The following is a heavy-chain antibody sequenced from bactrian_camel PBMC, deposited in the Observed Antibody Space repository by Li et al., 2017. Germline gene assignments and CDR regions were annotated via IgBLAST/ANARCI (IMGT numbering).Heavy chain of an antibody. J-gene: IGHJ4*01. V-gene: IGHV3S53*01. Sequence: VQLVESGGGLVQPGGSLRLSCAASGYTDGRKCMGWFRQAPGKEREGVARIYSGFTKYADSVKGRFTISQDTAKNTVSLEMNSLKPEDTAMYYCAVVPADRLCKSWDDLTVWGQGTQVTVS. CDR3: AVVPADRLCKSWDDLTV. D-gene: IGHD4*01. CDR1: GYTDGRKC. CDR2: IYSGFT.